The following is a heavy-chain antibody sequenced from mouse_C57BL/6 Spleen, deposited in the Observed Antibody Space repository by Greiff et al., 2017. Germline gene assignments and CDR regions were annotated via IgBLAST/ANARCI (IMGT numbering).Heavy chain of an antibody. D-gene: IGHD1-1*01. J-gene: IGHJ4*01. CDR1: GYTFTSYG. CDR2: IYPRSGNT. Sequence: QVQLQQSGAELARPGASVKLSCKASGYTFTSYGISWVKQRTGQGLEWIGEIYPRSGNTYYNEQFKGKATLTADKSSSTAYMELRSLTSEDSAVYFCARTTVVGLYYAMDYWGQGTSVTVSS. CDR3: ARTTVVGLYYAMDY. V-gene: IGHV1-81*01.